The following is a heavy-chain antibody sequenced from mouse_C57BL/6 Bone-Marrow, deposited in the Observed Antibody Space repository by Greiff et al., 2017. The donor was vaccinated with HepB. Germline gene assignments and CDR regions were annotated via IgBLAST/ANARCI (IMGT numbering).Heavy chain of an antibody. CDR1: GFTFSDYY. Sequence: EVQVVESGGGLVQPGGSLKLSCAASGFTFSDYYMYWVRQTPEKRLEWVAYISNGGGSTYYPDTVKGRFTISRDNAKNTLYLQMSRLKSEDTAMYYCARPLLFYYAMDYWGQGTSVTVSS. J-gene: IGHJ4*01. V-gene: IGHV5-12*01. CDR3: ARPLLFYYAMDY. CDR2: ISNGGGST. D-gene: IGHD2-1*01.